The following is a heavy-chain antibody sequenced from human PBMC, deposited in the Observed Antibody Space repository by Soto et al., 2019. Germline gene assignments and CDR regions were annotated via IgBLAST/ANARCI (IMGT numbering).Heavy chain of an antibody. CDR3: ARRRYSSGWYRSFWFDP. J-gene: IGHJ5*02. Sequence: GESLKISCTGSGYSFSTYWIAWVRQLPGKGLEWMGIIYPGDSDIRYSPSFQGQVTISADKSISTAYLQWSSLKASDTAMYYCARRRYSSGWYRSFWFDPWGQGTLVTVSS. CDR1: GYSFSTYW. CDR2: IYPGDSDI. V-gene: IGHV5-51*01. D-gene: IGHD6-19*01.